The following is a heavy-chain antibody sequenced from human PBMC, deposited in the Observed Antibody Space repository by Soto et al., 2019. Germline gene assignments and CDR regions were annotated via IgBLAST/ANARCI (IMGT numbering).Heavy chain of an antibody. CDR3: TTDDWCLCSYYYYGMDV. CDR1: GFTFSNAW. Sequence: EVQLVESGGGLVKPGGSLRLSCAASGFTFSNAWMSWVRQAPGKGLEWVGRIKSKNDGGTTDYAAPVKGRFTISRGDSKNTLYLQMESQKTDDTAVYYCTTDDWCLCSYYYYGMDVWGQGTTVTVSS. D-gene: IGHD3-10*02. V-gene: IGHV3-15*01. J-gene: IGHJ6*02. CDR2: IKSKNDGGTT.